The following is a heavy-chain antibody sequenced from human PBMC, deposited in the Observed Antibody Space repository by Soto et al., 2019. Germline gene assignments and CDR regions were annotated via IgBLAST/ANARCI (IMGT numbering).Heavy chain of an antibody. CDR2: IDPSTGNT. J-gene: IGHJ4*02. CDR3: ATEVPHTCYFDS. CDR1: EYTFTIYY. V-gene: IGHV1-46*01. Sequence: ASVKVSCKTSEYTFTIYYIHWVRQAPGQGLEWMGMIDPSTGNTNYAQTFRGRVTMTRDSSTSTVYMELSSLRSEDTAVYHCATEVPHTCYFDSWGQGTLVTVSS. D-gene: IGHD2-2*02.